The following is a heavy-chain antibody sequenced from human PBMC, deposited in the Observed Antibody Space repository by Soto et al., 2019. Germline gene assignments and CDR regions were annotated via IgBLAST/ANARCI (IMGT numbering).Heavy chain of an antibody. D-gene: IGHD5-12*01. Sequence: QVQLVESGGGVVQPGRSLRLSCTNSGFTFSSYGMYWVRQAPGKGLEWVAVISYDGSNKYYADSVKGRFTISRDTSKNTLYLQMNGLRVEDTAMYYCTRVPSEYSEYNPRPSRMDVWGQGTTVTVAS. CDR3: TRVPSEYSEYNPRPSRMDV. V-gene: IGHV3-30*03. J-gene: IGHJ6*01. CDR2: ISYDGSNK. CDR1: GFTFSSYG.